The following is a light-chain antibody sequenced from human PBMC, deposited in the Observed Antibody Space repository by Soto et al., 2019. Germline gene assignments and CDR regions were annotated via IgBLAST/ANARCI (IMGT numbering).Light chain of an antibody. J-gene: IGKJ1*01. CDR2: DAS. Sequence: EIVLTQSPGTLSLSPGERATLSCRASQSVTNNYLAWFQQKPGQAPRLLIYDASIRADGIPARFSGSGSETDFTLTISRLEPEDSAVYYCQQCSFSPRTFGQGTKVEIK. CDR3: QQCSFSPRT. CDR1: QSVTNNY. V-gene: IGKV3-20*01.